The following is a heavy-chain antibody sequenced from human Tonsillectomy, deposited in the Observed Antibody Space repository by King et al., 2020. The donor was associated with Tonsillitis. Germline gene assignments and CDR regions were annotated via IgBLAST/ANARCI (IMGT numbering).Heavy chain of an antibody. V-gene: IGHV3-23*01. Sequence: VQLLESGGGLVQSGGSLRLSCEASGFTFSDYGMSWVRQAPGKGLVWVSSISGSGGYTYYVDSVEGRFSISRDNSKNTLCLQMNSLRAEDTAVYYCAKQIGFCSGGTCSLDYWGQGALVTVSS. CDR2: ISGSGGYT. D-gene: IGHD2-15*01. CDR1: GFTFSDYG. J-gene: IGHJ4*02. CDR3: AKQIGFCSGGTCSLDY.